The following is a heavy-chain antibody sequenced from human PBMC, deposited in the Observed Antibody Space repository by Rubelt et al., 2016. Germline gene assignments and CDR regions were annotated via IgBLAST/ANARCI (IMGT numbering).Heavy chain of an antibody. V-gene: IGHV4-38-2*02. CDR1: GGSISSDSF. CDR2: VHYNGAT. D-gene: IGHD1-26*01. CDR3: ARGLGMGWFDS. Sequence: QVQLRQWGAGLVKSSETLSLACTVSGGSISSDSFWGWIRQPPDKGLEWVGCVHYNGATHYNPSLESRVAMSVDTSTNQFSLRLSSVTAADTAVYYCARGLGMGWFDSWGHGTQVTVFS. J-gene: IGHJ5*01.